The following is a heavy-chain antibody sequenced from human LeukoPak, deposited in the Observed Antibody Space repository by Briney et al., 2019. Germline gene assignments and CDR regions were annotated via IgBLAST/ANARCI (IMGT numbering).Heavy chain of an antibody. CDR1: GGSISSSSYY. Sequence: SETLSLTCTVSGGSISSSSYYWGWIRQPPGKGLEWIGSIYYSGSTYYNPSLKSRVTISVDTSKNQFSLKLSSVTAADTAVYYCARGRITMVRGAPLWFDPWGQGTLVAVSS. J-gene: IGHJ5*02. CDR3: ARGRITMVRGAPLWFDP. CDR2: IYYSGST. D-gene: IGHD3-10*01. V-gene: IGHV4-39*01.